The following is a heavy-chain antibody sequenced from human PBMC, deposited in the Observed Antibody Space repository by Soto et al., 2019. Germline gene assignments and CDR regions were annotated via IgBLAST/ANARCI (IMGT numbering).Heavy chain of an antibody. D-gene: IGHD3-16*01. CDR1: GGSTSSDNY. Sequence: SETLSLTCTVSGGSTSSDNYWSWIRQPPGKGLEWIGHIYYSGNTDYNPSLKSRLAISIDTSKNQFSLKLSSATAADTAVYFCAREGGESSDGLYYFDSWGQGSRVTVSS. CDR2: IYYSGNT. J-gene: IGHJ4*02. V-gene: IGHV4-30-4*01. CDR3: AREGGESSDGLYYFDS.